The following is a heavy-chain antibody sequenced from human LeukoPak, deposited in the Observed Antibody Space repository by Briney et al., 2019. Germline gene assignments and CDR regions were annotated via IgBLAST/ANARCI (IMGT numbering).Heavy chain of an antibody. Sequence: PGGSLRLSCAASGFTFSSYWMSWVRQAPGKGLEWVANIKQDGSEKYYVDSVKGRFTISRDNAKNSLYLQMNSLRAEDTAVYYCARDQDYYDSSPNGAFDIWGQGTMVTVSS. D-gene: IGHD3-22*01. J-gene: IGHJ3*02. CDR1: GFTFSSYW. CDR3: ARDQDYYDSSPNGAFDI. V-gene: IGHV3-7*01. CDR2: IKQDGSEK.